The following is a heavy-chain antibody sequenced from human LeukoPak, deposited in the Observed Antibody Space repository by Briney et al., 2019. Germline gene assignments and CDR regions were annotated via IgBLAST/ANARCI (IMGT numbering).Heavy chain of an antibody. CDR2: ISYDGSNK. CDR3: AKDRGIFGPRTLDY. CDR1: GFTFSSYG. D-gene: IGHD3/OR15-3a*01. J-gene: IGHJ4*02. Sequence: GGSLRLSCAASGFTFSSYGMLWVRQAPGKGLEWVAVISYDGSNKYYADSVKGRFTISRDNSKNTLYLQMNSLRAEDTAVYYCAKDRGIFGPRTLDYWGQGTLVTVSS. V-gene: IGHV3-30*18.